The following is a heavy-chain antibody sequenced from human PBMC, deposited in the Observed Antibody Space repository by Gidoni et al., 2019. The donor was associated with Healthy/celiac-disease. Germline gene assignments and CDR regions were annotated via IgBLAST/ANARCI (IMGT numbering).Heavy chain of an antibody. V-gene: IGHV4-34*01. J-gene: IGHJ6*02. D-gene: IGHD3-3*01. CDR2: IKHSGST. CDR1: GGSFSGYY. Sequence: QVQLQQWGAGLLKPSETLSLTCAVYGGSFSGYYWSWIRQPPGKGLEWIGEIKHSGSTNYNPSLKSRVTISVDTSKNQFSLKLSSVTAADTAVYYCARGFYGYDFWSAPYYYYGMDVWGQGTTVTVSS. CDR3: ARGFYGYDFWSAPYYYYGMDV.